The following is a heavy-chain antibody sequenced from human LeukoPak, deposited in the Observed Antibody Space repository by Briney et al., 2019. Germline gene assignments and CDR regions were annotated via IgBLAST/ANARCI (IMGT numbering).Heavy chain of an antibody. V-gene: IGHV3-64*02. CDR1: GFTFSSHS. Sequence: PGGSLRLSCAASGFTFSSHSMQWVCQAPGKGLEFVSAISPSGDNKRHADDVQGRFTISRDNSKNTLYFQMDSLRPEDVAVYYCARELSYYYLDVWGTGTTVTVSS. CDR2: ISPSGDNK. CDR3: ARELSYYYLDV. J-gene: IGHJ6*03.